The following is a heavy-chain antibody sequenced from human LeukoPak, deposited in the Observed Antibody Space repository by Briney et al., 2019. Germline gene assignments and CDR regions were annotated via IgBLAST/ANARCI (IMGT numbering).Heavy chain of an antibody. D-gene: IGHD1-1*01. CDR3: ARQPSGTAAVDI. J-gene: IGHJ3*02. CDR2: IYYSGDT. CDR1: GGSITSYY. V-gene: IGHV4-59*08. Sequence: PSETLSLTCAVSGGSITSYYWSWIWQRPGKGLEWIAYIYYSGDTNYNPSFKGRVTISVDTSKNQFSLKLSSVAAADTAIYYCARQPSGTAAVDIWGQGTMVTVSS.